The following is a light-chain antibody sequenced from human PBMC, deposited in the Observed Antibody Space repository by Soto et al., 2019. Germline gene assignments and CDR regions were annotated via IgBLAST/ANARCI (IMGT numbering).Light chain of an antibody. J-gene: IGKJ4*01. Sequence: VLTQSPGTLSLTKGEKAILSCRASQSIAPNYLAWYQQKPGQGPRLLIYGASSRATGIPDRFSGSGSGTDFTLTISRLEPEDFAVYFCQQYDSLPLTFGGGTKVAIK. CDR2: GAS. CDR1: QSIAPNY. V-gene: IGKV3-20*01. CDR3: QQYDSLPLT.